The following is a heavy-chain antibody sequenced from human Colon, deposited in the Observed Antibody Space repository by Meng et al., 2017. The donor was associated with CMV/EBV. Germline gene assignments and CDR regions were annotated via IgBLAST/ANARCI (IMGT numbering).Heavy chain of an antibody. J-gene: IGHJ4*02. CDR2: INPYSGDT. CDR3: GTFGGYFDY. D-gene: IGHD3-3*01. CDR1: GYTCTWYL. Sequence: LMQSGAAMRDTGASVNVSCNASGYTCTWYLMHWVREAPGLGLEWMGWINPYSGDTIYAQTFAVGVTMTRDAPITTADLELSSLKSDDTAVYYCGTFGGYFDYWGQGTLVTVSS. V-gene: IGHV1-2*02.